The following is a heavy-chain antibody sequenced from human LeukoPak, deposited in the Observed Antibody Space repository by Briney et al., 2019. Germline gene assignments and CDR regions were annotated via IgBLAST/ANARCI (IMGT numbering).Heavy chain of an antibody. CDR2: ISASGGTT. D-gene: IGHD1-26*01. V-gene: IGHV3-23*01. CDR3: AKPTSGSGSFLIDY. Sequence: GGSLRLSCAASGFTFSSYAMSWVRQAPGKGLEWVSSISASGGTTYHADSVKGRLTISRDNSKNTLYLQMNSLRAEDTAVYYCAKPTSGSGSFLIDYWGQGTLVTVSS. CDR1: GFTFSSYA. J-gene: IGHJ4*02.